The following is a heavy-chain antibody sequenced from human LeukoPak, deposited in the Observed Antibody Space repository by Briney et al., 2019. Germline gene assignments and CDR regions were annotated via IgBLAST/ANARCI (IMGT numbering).Heavy chain of an antibody. J-gene: IGHJ4*02. D-gene: IGHD3-3*02. CDR2: IYYSGTT. CDR1: GGSISSSSNY. Sequence: KPSETLSLTCTVSGGSISSSSNYWGWIRQPPGKGLEWIGNIYYSGTTYYNPSLKSRVTISVDTSKNQFSLRLSSVTAADTAVYYCARDYHLAVGRLVQFDNWGQGTLVTVSS. CDR3: ARDYHLAVGRLVQFDN. V-gene: IGHV4-39*07.